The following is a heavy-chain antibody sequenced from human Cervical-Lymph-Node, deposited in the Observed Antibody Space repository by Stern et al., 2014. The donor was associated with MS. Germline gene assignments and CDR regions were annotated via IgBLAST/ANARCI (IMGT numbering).Heavy chain of an antibody. J-gene: IGHJ4*02. CDR2: IKSKTDGGTT. V-gene: IGHV3-15*01. D-gene: IGHD3-3*01. Sequence: EMQLGESGGGLVKPGGSLRLSCAASGFTFSNAWMSWVRQAPGKGLEWVGRIKSKTDGGTTDYAAPVKGRFTISRDDSKNTLYLQMNSLKTEDTAVYYCTTDAQYDFWSGYSAFDYWGQGTLVTVSS. CDR3: TTDAQYDFWSGYSAFDY. CDR1: GFTFSNAW.